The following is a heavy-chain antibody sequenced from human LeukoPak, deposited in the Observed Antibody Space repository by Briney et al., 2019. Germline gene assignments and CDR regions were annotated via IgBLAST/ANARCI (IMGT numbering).Heavy chain of an antibody. CDR2: VSGSGGST. D-gene: IGHD1-1*01. Sequence: GRSLRLSWGASGFTFSSYAMSWVRQAPGKGLQWVSTVSGSGGSTYYADSVKGRFTISRDNSKNTLYLQMNSLRAEDTALYYCARRPGLERYYFDCWGQGTLVTVSS. CDR1: GFTFSSYA. J-gene: IGHJ4*02. V-gene: IGHV3-23*01. CDR3: ARRPGLERYYFDC.